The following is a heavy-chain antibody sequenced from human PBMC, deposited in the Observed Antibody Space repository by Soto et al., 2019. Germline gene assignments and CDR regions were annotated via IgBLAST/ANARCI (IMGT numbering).Heavy chain of an antibody. Sequence: EVQLLESGGGLVQPGGSLRLSCAASGFTFSSYAMSWVRQAPGKGLEWVSSISTSGGSTYYADSVKGRFTISRDNSNNTLYLPMNSLRAEDTAVYYCSLSDRYYGMDVWGLGTTVTVSS. CDR2: ISTSGGST. V-gene: IGHV3-23*01. CDR1: GFTFSSYA. CDR3: SLSDRYYGMDV. J-gene: IGHJ6*02.